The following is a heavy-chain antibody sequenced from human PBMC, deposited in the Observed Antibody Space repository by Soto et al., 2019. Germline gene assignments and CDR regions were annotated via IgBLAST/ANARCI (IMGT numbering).Heavy chain of an antibody. CDR3: AKSTLAAAALLVWFDP. J-gene: IGHJ5*02. CDR1: GFTFSSYG. V-gene: IGHV3-30*18. D-gene: IGHD6-13*01. CDR2: ISYDGSNK. Sequence: QVQLVESGGGVVQPGRSLRLSCAASGFTFSSYGMHWVRQAPGKGLEWVAVISYDGSNKYYADSVKGRFTISRDNSKNTLYLQMNSLRAEDTAVYYCAKSTLAAAALLVWFDPLGQGTLVTVSS.